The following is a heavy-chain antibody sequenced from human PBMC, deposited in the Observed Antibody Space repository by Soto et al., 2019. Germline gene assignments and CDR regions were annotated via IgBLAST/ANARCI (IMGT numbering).Heavy chain of an antibody. CDR2: IIPILGIA. V-gene: IGHV1-69*04. CDR1: RYTFTSYD. CDR3: ARGLRVGYCSSTSCYFDY. D-gene: IGHD2-2*03. Sequence: GASVKVSCKASRYTFTSYDISWVRQAPGQGLEWMGRIIPILGIANYAQKFQGRVTITADKSTSTAYMELSSLRSEDTAVYYCARGLRVGYCSSTSCYFDYWGQGTLVTVSS. J-gene: IGHJ4*02.